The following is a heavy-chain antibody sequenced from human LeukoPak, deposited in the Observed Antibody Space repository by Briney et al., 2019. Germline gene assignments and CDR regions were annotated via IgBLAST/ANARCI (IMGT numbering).Heavy chain of an antibody. V-gene: IGHV4-59*08. D-gene: IGHD3-22*01. CDR3: ASSLYDSSGYYSSLFDY. CDR1: GGSISSYY. J-gene: IGHJ4*02. Sequence: SETLSLTCTVSGGSISSYYWSWIRQPPGKGLEWIGYIYYSGSTNYNPSLKSRVTISVDTSKNQFSLKLSSVTAADTAVYYCASSLYDSSGYYSSLFDYWGQGTLVTVSS. CDR2: IYYSGST.